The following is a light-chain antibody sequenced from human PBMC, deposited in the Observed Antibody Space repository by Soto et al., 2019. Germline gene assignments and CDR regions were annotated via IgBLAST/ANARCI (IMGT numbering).Light chain of an antibody. CDR2: GAS. CDR1: QSVYSN. CDR3: QQYNSYSEA. V-gene: IGKV3D-15*01. Sequence: IVMTQSPDSLSVSPGERVTLSCRASQSVYSNLAWYRHKPGQAPRLLIYGASSRATGIPDRFSGSGSGTDFTLTIRRLEPEDFAVYYCQQYNSYSEAFGQGTKVDIK. J-gene: IGKJ1*01.